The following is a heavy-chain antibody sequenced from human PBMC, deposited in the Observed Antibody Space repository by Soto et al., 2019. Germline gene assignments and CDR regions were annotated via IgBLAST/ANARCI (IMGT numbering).Heavy chain of an antibody. D-gene: IGHD6-13*01. CDR3: AKERQQQLTYYYYGMDV. V-gene: IGHV3-43*01. Sequence: GGSLRLSCAASGFTFDDYTMDWVRQAPGKGLEWVSLISWDGGSTYYADSVKGRFTISRDNSKNSLYLQMNSLRTEYTALYYCAKERQQQLTYYYYGMDVWGQGTTVTVSS. CDR2: ISWDGGST. CDR1: GFTFDDYT. J-gene: IGHJ6*02.